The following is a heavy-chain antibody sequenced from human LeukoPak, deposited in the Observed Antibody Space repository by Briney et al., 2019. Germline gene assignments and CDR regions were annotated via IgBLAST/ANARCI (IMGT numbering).Heavy chain of an antibody. Sequence: PGGSLRLSCAASGFTFSSYWMSWVRQAPGKGLEWVAFIRYDGSNKYYADSVKGRFTISRDNSKNTLYLQMNSLRAEDTAVYYCAKDPGQHPPGTAMAYYFDYWGQGTLVTVSS. V-gene: IGHV3-30*02. J-gene: IGHJ4*02. D-gene: IGHD5-18*01. CDR2: IRYDGSNK. CDR3: AKDPGQHPPGTAMAYYFDY. CDR1: GFTFSSYW.